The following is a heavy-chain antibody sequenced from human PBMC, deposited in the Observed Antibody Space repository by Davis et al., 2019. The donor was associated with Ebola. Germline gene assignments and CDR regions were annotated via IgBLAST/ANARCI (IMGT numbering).Heavy chain of an antibody. D-gene: IGHD3-10*01. V-gene: IGHV4-30-2*01. J-gene: IGHJ4*02. CDR3: ARGRTMLEY. Sequence: MPSETLSLTCAVSGGSISSGGYSWSWIRQPPGKGLEWIGYIYHSGSTYYNPSLKSRVTISVDRSKNQFSLKLTSVTAADTAVYYCARGRTMLEYWGQGTLVTVSP. CDR1: GGSISSGGYS. CDR2: IYHSGST.